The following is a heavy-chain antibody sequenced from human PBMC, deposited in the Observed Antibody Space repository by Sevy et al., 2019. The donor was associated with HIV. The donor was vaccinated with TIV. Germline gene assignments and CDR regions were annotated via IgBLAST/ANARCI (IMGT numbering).Heavy chain of an antibody. J-gene: IGHJ4*02. CDR1: GLTFNSHA. V-gene: IGHV3-30-3*01. D-gene: IGHD1-1*01. CDR2: ISYNGGHT. CDR3: ARGSGYAVNWSPWDH. Sequence: GGSLRLSCKASGLTFNSHAMHWVRQAPGKGLEWVAAISYNGGHTFYGDSVKGRFIISRDNSKNTLYLEMNSLKVEDTALYDCARGSGYAVNWSPWDHWGQGTLVTVSS.